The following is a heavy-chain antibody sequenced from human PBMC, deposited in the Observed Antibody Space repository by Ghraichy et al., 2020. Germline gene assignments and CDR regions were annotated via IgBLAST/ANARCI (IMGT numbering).Heavy chain of an antibody. Sequence: GGSLRLSCSASGFTFSDYYINWIRQAPGKGLEWVSYISSSSSYTNYADSVKGRFTISRDNTKRLMYLQMNNLRAEDTAVYFCARGDFGSGSYGMDVWGQGTTVTVSS. D-gene: IGHD3-10*01. CDR1: GFTFSDYY. CDR2: ISSSSSYT. V-gene: IGHV3-11*06. CDR3: ARGDFGSGSYGMDV. J-gene: IGHJ6*02.